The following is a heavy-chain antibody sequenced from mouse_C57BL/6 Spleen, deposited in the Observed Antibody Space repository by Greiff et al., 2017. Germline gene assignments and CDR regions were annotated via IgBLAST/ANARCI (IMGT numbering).Heavy chain of an antibody. CDR1: GFTFSDYY. CDR3: AKGPNLYYFDY. J-gene: IGHJ2*01. CDR2: INYDGSST. V-gene: IGHV5-16*01. Sequence: EVKLVESEGGLVQPGSSMKLSCTASGFTFSDYYMAWVRQVPEKGLEWVANINYDGSSTYYLDSLKSRFIISRDNAKNILYLQMSSLKSEDTATYYCAKGPNLYYFDYRGQSATLTVSS.